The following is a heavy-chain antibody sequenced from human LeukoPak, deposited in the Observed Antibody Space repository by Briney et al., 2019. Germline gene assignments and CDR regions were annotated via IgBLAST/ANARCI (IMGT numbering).Heavy chain of an antibody. CDR2: IYSGGST. CDR3: ARDYFDSSGYYFVA. Sequence: PVGSLRLSCAASGFTVSSNYMSWVRQAPGKGLEWVSVIYSGGSTYYADSVKGRFTISRDNSKNTLYLQMNSLRAEDTAVYYCARDYFDSSGYYFVAWGQGTLVTVSS. CDR1: GFTVSSNY. D-gene: IGHD3-22*01. V-gene: IGHV3-66*02. J-gene: IGHJ4*02.